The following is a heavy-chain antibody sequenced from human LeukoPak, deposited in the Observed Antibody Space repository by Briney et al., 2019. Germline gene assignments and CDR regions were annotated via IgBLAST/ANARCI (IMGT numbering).Heavy chain of an antibody. CDR2: ISAYNGNT. V-gene: IGHV1-18*01. CDR3: ARDVVVVPAAIQVYYYYGMDV. Sequence: ASVKVSCKASGYTFTSYGINWVRQAPGQGLEWMGWISAYNGNTNYAQKLQGRVTMATDTSTSTAYMELRSLRSDDTAVYYCARDVVVVPAAIQVYYYYGMDVWGQGTTVTVSS. D-gene: IGHD2-2*02. J-gene: IGHJ6*02. CDR1: GYTFTSYG.